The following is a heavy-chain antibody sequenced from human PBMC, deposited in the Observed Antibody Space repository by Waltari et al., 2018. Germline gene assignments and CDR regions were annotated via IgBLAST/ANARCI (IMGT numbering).Heavy chain of an antibody. Sequence: QLQLQESGAGLVKPSETLSRTCTVSGGSISSSSYYGGGIGQPPGKGLEWIGSSYYSGSTYYNPYLKSRFTRSVDASKNQFSLKLGSVTAADPAVYYCARDSRIVATLNAFGIWGQGTMVTVSS. D-gene: IGHD5-12*01. CDR1: GGSISSSSYY. CDR2: SYYSGST. CDR3: ARDSRIVATLNAFGI. J-gene: IGHJ3*02. V-gene: IGHV4-39*07.